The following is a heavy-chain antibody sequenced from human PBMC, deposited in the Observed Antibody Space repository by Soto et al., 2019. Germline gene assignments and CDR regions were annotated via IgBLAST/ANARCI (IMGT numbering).Heavy chain of an antibody. V-gene: IGHV3-21*01. D-gene: IGHD6-19*01. CDR3: ARDLKVAGTNSYYYYGMDV. Sequence: GGSLRLSCAASGFTFSNYTMNWVRQAPGKGLEWVSSISRSSSNIYYVDSVKGRFTISRDNAKNALYLHMNSLRAGDTAVYYCARDLKVAGTNSYYYYGMDVWGQGTTVTVSS. J-gene: IGHJ6*02. CDR2: ISRSSSNI. CDR1: GFTFSNYT.